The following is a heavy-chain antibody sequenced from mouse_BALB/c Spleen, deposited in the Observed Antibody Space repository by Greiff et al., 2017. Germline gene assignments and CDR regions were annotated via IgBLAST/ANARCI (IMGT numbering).Heavy chain of an antibody. V-gene: IGHV5-17*02. J-gene: IGHJ1*01. CDR3: ARSTVGYFDV. CDR1: GFTFSSFG. D-gene: IGHD1-1*01. CDR2: ISSGSSTI. Sequence: EVKLQESGGGLVQPGGSRKLSCAASGFTFSSFGMHWVRQAPEKGLEWVVYISSGSSTIYYADTVKGRFTISRDNPKNTLFLQMTSLRSEDTAMYYCARSTVGYFDVWGAGTTVTVSS.